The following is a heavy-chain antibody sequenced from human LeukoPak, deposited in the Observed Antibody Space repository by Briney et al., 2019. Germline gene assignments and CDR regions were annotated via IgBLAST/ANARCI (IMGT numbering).Heavy chain of an antibody. D-gene: IGHD3-22*01. J-gene: IGHJ6*03. V-gene: IGHV3-23*01. CDR2: ISGSGGST. CDR3: AGYYYDSSGYLTYYYYYMDV. Sequence: GGSLRLSCAASGFTFSSYAMSWVRQAPGKGLEWVSAISGSGGSTYYADSVKGRFTISRDNSKNTLYLQMNSLRAEDTAVYYCAGYYYDSSGYLTYYYYYMDVWGKGTTVTVSS. CDR1: GFTFSSYA.